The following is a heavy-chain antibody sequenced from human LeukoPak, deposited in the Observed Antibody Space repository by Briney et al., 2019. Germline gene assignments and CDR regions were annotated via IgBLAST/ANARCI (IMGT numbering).Heavy chain of an antibody. CDR2: MNPNTANT. CDR3: ARGEYSGSYYYFVY. V-gene: IGHV1-8*01. D-gene: IGHD1-26*01. CDR1: GYTFTSYD. Sequence: ASVKVSCKASGYTFTSYDTNWVRQAPGQGLEWMGWMNPNTANTGYAQKFQGRVTITRNTSISTSYMELNSLRSEDTAVYYCARGEYSGSYYYFVYWGQGTLVSVSS. J-gene: IGHJ4*02.